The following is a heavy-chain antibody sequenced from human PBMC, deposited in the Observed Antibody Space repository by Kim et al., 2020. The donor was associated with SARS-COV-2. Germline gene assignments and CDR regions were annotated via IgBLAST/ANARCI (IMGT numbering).Heavy chain of an antibody. CDR3: AKDIDKAAANSNWFDP. Sequence: MKCQFTASKDNSKNTLYQQMNSLRAEDTAVYYCAKDIDKAAANSNWFDPWGQGTLVTVSS. D-gene: IGHD6-13*01. V-gene: IGHV3-23*01. J-gene: IGHJ5*02.